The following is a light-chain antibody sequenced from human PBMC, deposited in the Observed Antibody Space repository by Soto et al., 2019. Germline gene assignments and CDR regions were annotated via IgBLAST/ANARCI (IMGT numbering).Light chain of an antibody. CDR2: KAS. J-gene: IGKJ1*01. V-gene: IGKV1-5*03. CDR3: QQFKSYPWT. CDR1: QTISSW. Sequence: DIPMTQFPSTLSASVGDRVTITCRASQTISSWLVWYQQKPGRAPKLLIYKASSVEGGVPSRFSGSGSGTEFTLTISSLQPDDFATYHCQQFKSYPWTFGQGTKVEIK.